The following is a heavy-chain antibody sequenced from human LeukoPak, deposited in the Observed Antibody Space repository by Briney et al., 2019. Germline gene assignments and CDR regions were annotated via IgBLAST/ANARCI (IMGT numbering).Heavy chain of an antibody. CDR2: IYSGGST. J-gene: IGHJ4*02. V-gene: IGHV3-53*01. D-gene: IGHD3-22*01. CDR1: GFTVSSKY. Sequence: GGSLRLSCAASGFTVSSKYMSWVRQAPGKGLEWVSVIYSGGSTYYADSVKGRLTISRDNSKNTLYLQIDSLRAEDTAVYYCARVSPADTSVYFDYWGQGTLVTVSS. CDR3: ARVSPADTSVYFDY.